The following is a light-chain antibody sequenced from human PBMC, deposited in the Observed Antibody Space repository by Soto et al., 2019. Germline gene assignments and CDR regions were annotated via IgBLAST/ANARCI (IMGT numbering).Light chain of an antibody. Sequence: EMVLTQSPGTLSVSPGERATLSCRASQRVSSSYLAWYQQKPGQAPRLLIYGASSRATGIPDRFSGSGSGADFTLTISRLEPEDFAVYYCQQYGSSPITFGGGTKVDIK. CDR2: GAS. J-gene: IGKJ4*01. CDR3: QQYGSSPIT. V-gene: IGKV3-20*01. CDR1: QRVSSSY.